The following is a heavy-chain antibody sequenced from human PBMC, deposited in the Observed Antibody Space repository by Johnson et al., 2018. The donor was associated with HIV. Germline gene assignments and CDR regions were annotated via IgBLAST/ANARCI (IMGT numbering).Heavy chain of an antibody. CDR3: ARGLDYYDYSGLRAAAFDL. CDR1: GFTFSSYA. CDR2: IKTDGSNT. J-gene: IGHJ3*01. D-gene: IGHD3-22*01. V-gene: IGHV3-74*02. Sequence: VQLVESGGGLVQPGGSLRLSCAASGFTFSSYAMSWVRQAPGKGLEWVSRIKTDGSNTAYADSLRGRFTIPGDNAKSTLYLHMNSLRAEDTAVYFCARGLDYYDYSGLRAAAFDLWGQGTMVTVSP.